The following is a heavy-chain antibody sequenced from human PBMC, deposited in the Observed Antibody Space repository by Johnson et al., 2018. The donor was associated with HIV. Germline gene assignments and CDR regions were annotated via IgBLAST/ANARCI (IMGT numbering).Heavy chain of an antibody. J-gene: IGHJ3*02. Sequence: QVQLVESGGGVVQPGRSLRLSCAASGFTFSSYAMHWVRQAPGKGLEWVAVISYDGSNKYYVDSVKGRFTISRDNAKNSVFLQMNRLRAEDTAVYYCARGEDYGGNFGALDIWGQGTMVIVSS. CDR1: GFTFSSYA. CDR2: ISYDGSNK. V-gene: IGHV3-30*04. D-gene: IGHD4-23*01. CDR3: ARGEDYGGNFGALDI.